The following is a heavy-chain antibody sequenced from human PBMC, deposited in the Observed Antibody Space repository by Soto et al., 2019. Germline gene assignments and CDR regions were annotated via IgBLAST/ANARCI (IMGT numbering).Heavy chain of an antibody. J-gene: IGHJ4*02. D-gene: IGHD2-2*01. CDR2: IIPIFGTA. CDR3: ARGVVPAANEEYYFDY. Sequence: VQLVQSGAEVKKPGSSVKVSCKASGDTFSSYAISWVRQAPGLGLEWMGGIIPIFGTANYAQKFQGRVTITADESTSTAYMDLSSLRSEDTAVYYCARGVVPAANEEYYFDYWGQGTLVTVSS. V-gene: IGHV1-69*01. CDR1: GDTFSSYA.